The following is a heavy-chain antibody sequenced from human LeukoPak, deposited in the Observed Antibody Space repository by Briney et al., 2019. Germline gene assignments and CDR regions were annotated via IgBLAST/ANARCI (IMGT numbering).Heavy chain of an antibody. V-gene: IGHV4-31*03. CDR3: ARNYYDSSGGEFDY. CDR1: GGSISSGGYY. Sequence: PSETLSLTCTVSGGSISSGGYYWSWIRQHPGKGLEWIGYIYYSGSTYYNPSLKSRVTISVDTSKNQFSLKLSSVTAADTAVYYCARNYYDSSGGEFDYWGQGTLVTVSS. D-gene: IGHD3-22*01. J-gene: IGHJ4*02. CDR2: IYYSGST.